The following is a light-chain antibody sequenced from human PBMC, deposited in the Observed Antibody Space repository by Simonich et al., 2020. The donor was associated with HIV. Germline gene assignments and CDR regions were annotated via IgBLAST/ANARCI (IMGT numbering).Light chain of an antibody. J-gene: IGLJ2*01. CDR2: EVS. V-gene: IGLV2-8*01. CDR1: SSDVGGYNY. CDR3: SSYAGNNILV. Sequence: QSALTQHPSASGSPGQSVTISCTGTSSDVGGYNYVSWYQQHPGKAPKLMIYEVSKRPSGVPDRFSCTKSGNTASLTVSWLQAEDEADYYGSSYAGNNILVFGGGTKLTVL.